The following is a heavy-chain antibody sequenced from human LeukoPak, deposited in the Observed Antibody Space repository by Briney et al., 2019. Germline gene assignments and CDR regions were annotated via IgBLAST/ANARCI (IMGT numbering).Heavy chain of an antibody. D-gene: IGHD3-22*01. CDR3: ARDSSGYQ. V-gene: IGHV3-7*01. CDR2: IKEDGSEK. Sequence: GGSLRLSCAASGFTFSTYWLSWVRQAPGKGLEWVANIKEDGSEKYYGDSVKGRFTISRDNAKNSLYLQMNSLRAEDTAVYYCARDSSGYQWGQGTLVTVSS. CDR1: GFTFSTYW. J-gene: IGHJ4*02.